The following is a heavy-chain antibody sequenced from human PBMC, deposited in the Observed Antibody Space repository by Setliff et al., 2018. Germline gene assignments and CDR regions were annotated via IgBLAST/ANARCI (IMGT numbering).Heavy chain of an antibody. CDR1: GKTLTELS. V-gene: IGHV1-24*01. CDR3: ARDYGASDGFDI. D-gene: IGHD4-17*01. J-gene: IGHJ3*02. Sequence: ASVKVSCKLSGKTLTELSIHWVRQAPGKGLEWMGGFDPDDGETVYAQKFQGRVTMTEDTSTSTAYMELSSLRSEDTAVYYCARDYGASDGFDIWGQGTMVTVSS. CDR2: FDPDDGET.